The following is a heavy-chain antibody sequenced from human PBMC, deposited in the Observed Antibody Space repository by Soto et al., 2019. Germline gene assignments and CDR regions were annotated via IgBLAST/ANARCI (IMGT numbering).Heavy chain of an antibody. CDR3: AKWRYCSGGTCYSDY. Sequence: EVPLLESGGGLVQPGGSLRLSCAASGFTFSTYAMSWVRQAPGKGLEWVSAISSSGGTTYYADSVKGRFTISRDNSKNTLYLQMNSLRGEDTAVYYCAKWRYCSGGTCYSDYWGQGTLVTVSS. CDR1: GFTFSTYA. CDR2: ISSSGGTT. D-gene: IGHD2-15*01. J-gene: IGHJ4*02. V-gene: IGHV3-23*01.